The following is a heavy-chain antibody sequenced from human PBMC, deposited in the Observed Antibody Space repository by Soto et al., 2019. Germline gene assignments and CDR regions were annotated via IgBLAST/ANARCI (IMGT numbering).Heavy chain of an antibody. CDR3: AKGPVYGSGSYYVDDNWVDP. CDR2: IKEDGSEK. CDR1: RFTFSSFW. J-gene: IGHJ5*02. D-gene: IGHD3-10*01. V-gene: IGHV3-7*01. Sequence: EVQLVESGGGLVQPGGSLRLSCEAARFTFSSFWMSWVRQAPGKGLEWVANIKEDGSEKHYVDSVKGRFTISRDNAKNSLYLQMNSLRGEDTAVYFCAKGPVYGSGSYYVDDNWVDPWGQGTLVTVSS.